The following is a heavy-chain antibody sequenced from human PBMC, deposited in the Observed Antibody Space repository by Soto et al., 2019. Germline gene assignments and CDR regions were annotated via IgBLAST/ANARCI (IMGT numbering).Heavy chain of an antibody. Sequence: GRSCAGARLSFSSDAISLVRQAPGKGLEWVSAISGSGGSTYYADSVKGRFTISRDNSKNTLYLQMNSLRAEDTAVYYCAKGTYMPALLDYWGQGTLVTVSS. J-gene: IGHJ4*02. CDR1: RLSFSSDA. D-gene: IGHD2-2*01. V-gene: IGHV3-23*01. CDR2: ISGSGGST. CDR3: AKGTYMPALLDY.